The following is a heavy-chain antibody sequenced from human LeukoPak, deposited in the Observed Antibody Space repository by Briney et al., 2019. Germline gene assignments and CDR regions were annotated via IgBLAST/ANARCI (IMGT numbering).Heavy chain of an antibody. CDR1: GFTFSSYW. J-gene: IGHJ5*02. CDR3: ARDHNTRELLSDTRWFDP. Sequence: GGSLRLSCAASGFTFSSYWMNWVRQAPGKGLEWVAIIKQDGSVKHYVDSVRGRLTISRDNVKNSLYLQMNSLRAEDTAVYYCARDHNTRELLSDTRWFDPWGQGTLVTVSS. V-gene: IGHV3-7*01. D-gene: IGHD1-26*01. CDR2: IKQDGSVK.